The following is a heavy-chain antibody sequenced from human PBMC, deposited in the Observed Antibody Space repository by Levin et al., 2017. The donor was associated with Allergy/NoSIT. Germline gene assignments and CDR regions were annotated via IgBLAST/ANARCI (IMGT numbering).Heavy chain of an antibody. J-gene: IGHJ5*02. V-gene: IGHV3-48*03. CDR1: GFTFSAYE. CDR2: MSNTGFTI. CDR3: ARGRGSSGDT. D-gene: IGHD6-19*01. Sequence: PGESLKISCVASGFTFSAYEMNWVRQAPGKGLEWLSYMSNTGFTIYYADSVRGRFTISRDNAKNSLYLKMNNLRAEDTAVYYCARGRGSSGDTWGQGTLVIVSS.